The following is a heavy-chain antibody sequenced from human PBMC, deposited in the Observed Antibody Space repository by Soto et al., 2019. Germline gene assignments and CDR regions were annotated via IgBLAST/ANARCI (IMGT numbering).Heavy chain of an antibody. J-gene: IGHJ4*02. CDR3: ARPTESYYYDSSGYNPFDY. V-gene: IGHV1-2*02. CDR1: GYTFTGYY. Sequence: GASVKVSCKASGYTFTGYYMHWVRQAPGQGLEWMGWINPNSGGTNYAQKFQGRVTMTRDTSISTAYMELGRLRSDDTAVYYCARPTESYYYDSSGYNPFDYWGQGTLVTVSS. CDR2: INPNSGGT. D-gene: IGHD3-22*01.